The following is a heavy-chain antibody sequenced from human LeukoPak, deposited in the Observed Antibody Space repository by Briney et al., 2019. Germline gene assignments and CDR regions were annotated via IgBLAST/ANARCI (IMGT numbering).Heavy chain of an antibody. CDR1: GYTFTGYY. J-gene: IGHJ5*02. Sequence: ASVKVSCKASGYTFTGYYIHWVRQAPGQGLEFVGWINPNSGGTNYAQKFQGRVTMTRDTSISTAYMELSRLRSNDTAVYYCARGGSGSYFSWLDPWGQGTLVTVSS. CDR3: ARGGSGSYFSWLDP. CDR2: INPNSGGT. V-gene: IGHV1-2*02. D-gene: IGHD3-10*01.